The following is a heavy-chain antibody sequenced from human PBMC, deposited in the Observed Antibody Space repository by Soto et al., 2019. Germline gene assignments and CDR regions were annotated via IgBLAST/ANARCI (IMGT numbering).Heavy chain of an antibody. J-gene: IGHJ6*02. CDR1: GGSISSYY. V-gene: IGHV4-4*07. D-gene: IGHD6-6*01. CDR2: IYSSGST. CDR3: ARELSSSSGWYYYGMGV. Sequence: PSETLSLTCTVSGGSISSYYLSWIRQPAGKGLEWIGRIYSSGSTNYNPSLKSRVTMSVDTSKNQFSLKLNSVTAADTAVYYCARELSSSSGWYYYGMGVWGQGTTVTVSS.